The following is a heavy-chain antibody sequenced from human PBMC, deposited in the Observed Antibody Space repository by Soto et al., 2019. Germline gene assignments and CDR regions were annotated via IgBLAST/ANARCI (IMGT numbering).Heavy chain of an antibody. CDR2: IYNGGGT. D-gene: IGHD6-6*01. CDR1: GFTVSGNY. V-gene: IGHV3-53*02. J-gene: IGHJ4*02. CDR3: ASTRGSSYDY. Sequence: EVQLVETGGGLIQPGGSLRLSCATSGFTVSGNYMSWVRQAPGKGLEWVSVIYNGGGTYYADSVKGRFIISRDNSKNTLYLQMNSLRAEDTAVYYCASTRGSSYDYWGQGTLVTVSS.